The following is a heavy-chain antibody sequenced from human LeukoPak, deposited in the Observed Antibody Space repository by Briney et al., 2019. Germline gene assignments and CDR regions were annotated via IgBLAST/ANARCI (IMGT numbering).Heavy chain of an antibody. CDR1: GFTFSSYS. J-gene: IGHJ4*02. V-gene: IGHV3-21*01. CDR2: ISSSSYI. Sequence: GGSLRLSCAASGFTFSSYSMNWVRQAPGKGLEWVSSISSSSYIYYADSVKGRFTISRDNAKNSLYLQMNSLRAEDTAVYYCARDTSLGYCSSTSCSNFDYWGQGTLVTVSS. CDR3: ARDTSLGYCSSTSCSNFDY. D-gene: IGHD2-2*01.